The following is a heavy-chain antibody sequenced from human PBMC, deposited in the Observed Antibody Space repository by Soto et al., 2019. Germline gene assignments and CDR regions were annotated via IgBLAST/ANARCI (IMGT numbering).Heavy chain of an antibody. CDR3: ARGGPPDDAFDI. D-gene: IGHD3-10*01. CDR1: GFTFSSYS. V-gene: IGHV3-21*01. J-gene: IGHJ3*02. CDR2: ISSSSYI. Sequence: GGSLRLSCAASGFTFSSYSMNWVRQAPGKGLEWVSSISSSSYIYYADSVKGRFTISRDNAKNSLYLQMNSLRAEDTAVYYCARGGPPDDAFDIWGQGTMVTVSS.